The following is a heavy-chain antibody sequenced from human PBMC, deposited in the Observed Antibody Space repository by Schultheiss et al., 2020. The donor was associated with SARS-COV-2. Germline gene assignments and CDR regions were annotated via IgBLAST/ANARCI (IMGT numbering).Heavy chain of an antibody. Sequence: SVKVSCKASGGSFSKYAISWVRQAPGQGLEWMGGINPNSGGTNYAQKFQGRVTITADESTSTAYIELTGLRSEDTAVYYCAREGSIVAFPFDYWGQGTLVTVSS. CDR1: GGSFSKYA. D-gene: IGHD5-12*01. CDR3: AREGSIVAFPFDY. V-gene: IGHV1-69*13. CDR2: INPNSGGT. J-gene: IGHJ4*02.